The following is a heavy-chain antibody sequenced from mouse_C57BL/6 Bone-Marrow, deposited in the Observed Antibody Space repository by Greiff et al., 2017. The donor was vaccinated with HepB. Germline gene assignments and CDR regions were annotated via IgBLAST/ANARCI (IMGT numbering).Heavy chain of an antibody. D-gene: IGHD1-1*01. CDR1: GFSLTSYG. CDR2: IWRGGST. CDR3: AKNLGYYGSSYVRAMDY. Sequence: VKLMESGPGLVQPSQSLSITCTVSGFSLTSYGVHWVRQSPGKGLEWLGVIWRGGSTDYNAAFMSRLSITKDNSKSQVFFKMNSLQADDTAIYYCAKNLGYYGSSYVRAMDYWGQGTSVTVSS. J-gene: IGHJ4*01. V-gene: IGHV2-5*01.